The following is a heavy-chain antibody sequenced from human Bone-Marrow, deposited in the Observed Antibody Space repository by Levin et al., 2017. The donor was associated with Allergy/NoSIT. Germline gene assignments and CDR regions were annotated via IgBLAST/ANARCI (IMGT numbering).Heavy chain of an antibody. CDR1: GGSVSTFY. V-gene: IGHV4-59*02. CDR3: AREPGLRDCFDP. J-gene: IGHJ5*02. CDR2: LYNSGST. Sequence: SETLSLTCTVSGGSVSTFYWSWIRQPPGKGLEWIGCLYNSGSTNYNPSLKSRVTISIDTSKNQFSLKLTSVTAADTAVYFCAREPGLRDCFDPGGRGTLVTVSP.